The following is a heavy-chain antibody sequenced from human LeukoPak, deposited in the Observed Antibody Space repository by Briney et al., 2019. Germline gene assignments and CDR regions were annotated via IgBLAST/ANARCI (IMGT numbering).Heavy chain of an antibody. CDR1: GGAFSSYA. CDR3: TMSRDCSGGSCFHWFDP. Sequence: ASVKVSCKASGGAFSSYAISWVRQAPGQGLEWMGGIIPIFGTANYAQKFQGRVTITTDESTSTAYMELSSLRSEDTAVYYCTMSRDCSGGSCFHWFDPGGQGTLVTVSS. J-gene: IGHJ5*02. D-gene: IGHD2-15*01. CDR2: IIPIFGTA. V-gene: IGHV1-69*05.